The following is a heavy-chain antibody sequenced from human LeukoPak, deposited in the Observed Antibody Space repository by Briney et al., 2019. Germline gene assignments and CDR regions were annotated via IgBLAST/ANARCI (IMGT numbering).Heavy chain of an antibody. CDR2: IYHNGNT. CDR3: ARQRLGGFDP. CDR1: GYSISSGNY. D-gene: IGHD3-10*01. Sequence: PSETLSLTCAVSGYSISSGNYWGWIRQAPGRGLEWIGSIYHNGNTYYNPSLKSRVGISVDTSKNEFSVRVTSVTVADTALYYCARQRLGGFDPWGQGTLVIVSS. J-gene: IGHJ5*02. V-gene: IGHV4-38-2*01.